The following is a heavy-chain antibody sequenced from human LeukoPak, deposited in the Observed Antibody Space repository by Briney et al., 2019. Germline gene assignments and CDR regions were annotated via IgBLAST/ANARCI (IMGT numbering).Heavy chain of an antibody. CDR3: ARGATVPSPFDY. Sequence: ASVTVSCKASGYTFTRYGITWVRQAPGQGPEWMGWISAYNGNTKYAQKLQGRVTITTDTSTSTAYMELRSLRSDDTAIYYCARGATVPSPFDYWGQGTLVTVSS. V-gene: IGHV1-18*01. J-gene: IGHJ4*02. CDR2: ISAYNGNT. CDR1: GYTFTRYG. D-gene: IGHD4-17*01.